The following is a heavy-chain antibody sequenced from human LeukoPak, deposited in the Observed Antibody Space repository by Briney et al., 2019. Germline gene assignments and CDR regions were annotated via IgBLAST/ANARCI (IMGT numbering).Heavy chain of an antibody. D-gene: IGHD3-9*01. CDR1: GASFSEYS. Sequence: PSETLSLICAVYGASFSEYSWSWVRQPPGKGLEWIGEINRSGNTRYNPSLKSRVSMSADTSKSQFSLHISSVTAADTAVYYCARTSRRNLVTGLRTRPFDFWGQGTMVTVSS. V-gene: IGHV4-34*01. J-gene: IGHJ3*01. CDR2: INRSGNT. CDR3: ARTSRRNLVTGLRTRPFDF.